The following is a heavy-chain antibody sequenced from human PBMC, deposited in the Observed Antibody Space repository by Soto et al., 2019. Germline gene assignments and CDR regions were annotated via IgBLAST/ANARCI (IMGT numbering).Heavy chain of an antibody. Sequence: QVQLQQWGAGPLRPLETLSLTCGVSGGSFSGYYWAWIRQSTGKGLEWIGEINDRGSINYNPSLKSLVSISVDTSKNHYSLNLRSVTAADTAVYYCARESHDILTGPPWVWYFDLWGRGTLVTVSS. V-gene: IGHV4-34*01. CDR3: ARESHDILTGPPWVWYFDL. CDR1: GGSFSGYY. D-gene: IGHD3-9*01. J-gene: IGHJ2*01. CDR2: INDRGSI.